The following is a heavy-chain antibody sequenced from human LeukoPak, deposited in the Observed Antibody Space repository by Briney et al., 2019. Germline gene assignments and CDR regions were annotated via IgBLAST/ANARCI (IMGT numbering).Heavy chain of an antibody. Sequence: GRSLRLSCAASGFTFSSYGMHWVRQAPGKGLEWVAVISYDGSNKYYADSVKGRFTISRDNSKNTLYLQMNSLRVEDTAIYYCAKENQYDSSGHYYGPADYWGQGTLVTVSS. CDR3: AKENQYDSSGHYYGPADY. CDR2: ISYDGSNK. J-gene: IGHJ4*02. V-gene: IGHV3-30*18. CDR1: GFTFSSYG. D-gene: IGHD3-22*01.